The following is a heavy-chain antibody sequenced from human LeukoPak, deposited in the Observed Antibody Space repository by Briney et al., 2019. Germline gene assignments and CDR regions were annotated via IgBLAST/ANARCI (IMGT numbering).Heavy chain of an antibody. CDR3: ARENSYGDYIDY. CDR1: GGSISSYY. D-gene: IGHD4-17*01. Sequence: SETLSLTCTVSGGSISSYYWSWIRQPPGKGLGWIGYIYYSGSTNYNPSLKSRVTISVDTSKNQFSLKLSSVTAADTAVYYCARENSYGDYIDYWGQGTLVTVSS. V-gene: IGHV4-59*12. J-gene: IGHJ4*02. CDR2: IYYSGST.